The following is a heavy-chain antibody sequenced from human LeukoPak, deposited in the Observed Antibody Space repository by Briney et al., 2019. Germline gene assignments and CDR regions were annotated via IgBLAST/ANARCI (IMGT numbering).Heavy chain of an antibody. CDR3: ARAGLRYFDWLYNRFDP. D-gene: IGHD3-9*01. V-gene: IGHV1-3*01. J-gene: IGHJ5*02. CDR1: GYTFSNYA. CDR2: INPDNGNT. Sequence: ASVKVSCKASGYTFSNYAMHWVRQAPGQRLEWMGWINPDNGNTRYSQKFQGRVTITRDTSASTAYMELSHLRSEDTAVYYCARAGLRYFDWLYNRFDPWGQGTLVTVSS.